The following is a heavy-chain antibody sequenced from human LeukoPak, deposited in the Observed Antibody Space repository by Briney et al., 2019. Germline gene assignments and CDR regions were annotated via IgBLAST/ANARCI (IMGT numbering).Heavy chain of an antibody. V-gene: IGHV3-30*02. J-gene: IGHJ4*02. CDR1: GFTFSSYG. CDR2: IRYDGSNK. Sequence: PGGSLRLSCAASGFTFSSYGMHWVRQAPGKGLEWVAFIRYDGSNKYYADSVKGRFTISRDNSKNTLYLQMNSLRAEDTAVYYCARHEYGSGSYYKMGFDYWGQGTLVTVSS. D-gene: IGHD3-10*01. CDR3: ARHEYGSGSYYKMGFDY.